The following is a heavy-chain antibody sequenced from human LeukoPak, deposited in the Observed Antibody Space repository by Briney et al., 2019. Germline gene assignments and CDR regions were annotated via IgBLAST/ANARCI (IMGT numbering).Heavy chain of an antibody. CDR2: IYYSGST. Sequence: SETLSLTCTVSGGSISNKYWSWIRQPPGKGLEWIGYIYYSGSTNYNPSLKSRVTISVDTSKNQFSLKLSSVTAADTAVYYCARALAREFDYWGQGTLVTVSS. CDR1: GGSISNKY. CDR3: ARALAREFDY. J-gene: IGHJ4*02. V-gene: IGHV4-59*01.